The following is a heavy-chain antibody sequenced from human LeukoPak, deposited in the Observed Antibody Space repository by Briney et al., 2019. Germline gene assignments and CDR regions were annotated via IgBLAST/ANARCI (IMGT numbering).Heavy chain of an antibody. D-gene: IGHD5-18*01. J-gene: IGHJ4*02. CDR3: AGERGYSYGN. CDR1: GASISSFY. CDR2: IYYSGNI. V-gene: IGHV4-59*01. Sequence: SETLSLTCTVSGASISSFYWSWIRQPPGKGLEWIGYIYYSGNINYNPSLRSRVTISVDTSKNQFSLRLSSVTAADTAVYYCAGERGYSYGNWGQGTLVTVSS.